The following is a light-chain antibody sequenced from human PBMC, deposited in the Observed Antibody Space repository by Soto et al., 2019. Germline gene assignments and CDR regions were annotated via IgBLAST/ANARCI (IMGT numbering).Light chain of an antibody. J-gene: IGKJ1*01. CDR1: QTVSSNF. Sequence: EIVMTQSPSTLSLSPGERATLSCSSSQTVSSNFLAWYQQRPAQAPRLLIHGASTRATGITDRFSGSVSGTDFTLIIIGLEPEDFAVYYCQQYGTSPAMFGQGTKVDSK. V-gene: IGKV3-20*01. CDR2: GAS. CDR3: QQYGTSPAM.